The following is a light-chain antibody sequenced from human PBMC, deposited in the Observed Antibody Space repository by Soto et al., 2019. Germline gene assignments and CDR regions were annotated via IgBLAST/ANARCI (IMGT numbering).Light chain of an antibody. CDR2: GAS. Sequence: EIVLTQSPGTLSLSPGERATLSCRASQSVSSSYLAWYQQKPGQAPRLLIYGASSRATGIPDRFSGGGSGTDFTLTISRLEPEDLAVYYCQQYGSSPWTFGQGTKVDIK. CDR3: QQYGSSPWT. CDR1: QSVSSSY. J-gene: IGKJ1*01. V-gene: IGKV3-20*01.